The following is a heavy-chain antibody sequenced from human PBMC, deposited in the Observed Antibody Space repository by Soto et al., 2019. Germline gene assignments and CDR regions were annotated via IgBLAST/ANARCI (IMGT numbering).Heavy chain of an antibody. J-gene: IGHJ4*02. CDR3: VRGGNPYHYATSGPGTFDK. D-gene: IGHD3-22*01. V-gene: IGHV4-30-4*01. Sequence: QVQLQESGPGLVKPSQTLSLTCTVSGDSVSGGDSYWSWIRQPPGKALEWIGYTSFSGYTSYTPSLKGRVTISVDMSKSHFSLRLTSVTAAETAIYYCVRGGNPYHYATSGPGTFDKWGKGTLVSVSS. CDR2: TSFSGYT. CDR1: GDSVSGGDSY.